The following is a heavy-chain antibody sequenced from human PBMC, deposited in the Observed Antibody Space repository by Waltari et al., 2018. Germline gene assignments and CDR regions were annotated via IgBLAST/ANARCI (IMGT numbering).Heavy chain of an antibody. V-gene: IGHV2-5*01. CDR2: IYWNDDK. Sequence: ITLKESGPTLVKPTQTLTLTCTFSGFSLSTSGVGVGWIRQPPGKALEWLALIYWNDDKRYSPSMKSRLTITKDTSKNQVVLTMTNMDPVDTATYYCAHRRSRITMMNDAFDIWGQGTMVTVSS. CDR1: GFSLSTSGVG. CDR3: AHRRSRITMMNDAFDI. D-gene: IGHD3-22*01. J-gene: IGHJ3*02.